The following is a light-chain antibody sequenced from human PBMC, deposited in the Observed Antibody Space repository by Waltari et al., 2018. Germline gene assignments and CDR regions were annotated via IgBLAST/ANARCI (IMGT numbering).Light chain of an antibody. CDR3: HQYYYSPVA. CDR2: WAS. Sequence: DIVMTQFPDPLAVSLGERATINCKSSQSLFYSSNNKNYLAWYQQKSGQPPKLLIYWASTRDSGVPDRFSGSGSGTDFTLTIDSLQAEDVAVYYCHQYYYSPVAFGGGTKVEIK. CDR1: QSLFYSSNNKNY. V-gene: IGKV4-1*01. J-gene: IGKJ4*01.